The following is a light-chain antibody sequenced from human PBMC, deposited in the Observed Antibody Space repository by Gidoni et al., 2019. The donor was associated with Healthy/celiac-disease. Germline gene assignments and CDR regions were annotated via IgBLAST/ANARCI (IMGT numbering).Light chain of an antibody. Sequence: EIVMTQSPATLSASPGERATLSCRASQSISSYLAWYQQRPGQAPRLLIYGASTRATGIPARFSGSRSGTGFTLTISSLQSEDFALYFCQQYNDWPLTFGPGTKVDIK. CDR2: GAS. CDR1: QSISSY. CDR3: QQYNDWPLT. V-gene: IGKV3-15*01. J-gene: IGKJ3*01.